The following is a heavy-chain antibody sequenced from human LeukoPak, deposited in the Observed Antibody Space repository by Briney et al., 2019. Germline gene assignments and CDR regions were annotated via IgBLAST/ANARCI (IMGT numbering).Heavy chain of an antibody. CDR1: GFTFSSYW. J-gene: IGHJ6*04. V-gene: IGHV3-53*01. CDR3: ARDATYYYYGMDV. CDR2: IYSGGST. Sequence: GGSLRLSCAASGFTFSSYWMSWVRQAPGKGLEWVSVIYSGGSTYYADSVKGRFTISRDNSKNTLYLQMNSLRAEDTAVYYCARDATYYYYGMDVWGKGTTVTVSS.